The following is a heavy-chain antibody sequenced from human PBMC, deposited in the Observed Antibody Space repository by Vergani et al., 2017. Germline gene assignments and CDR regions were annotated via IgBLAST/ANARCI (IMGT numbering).Heavy chain of an antibody. D-gene: IGHD4-23*01. CDR2: ISYDGSNK. CDR3: AKAGNPGQHGLPGELDY. Sequence: QVQLVESGGGVVQPGRSLRLSCAASGFTFSSYGMHWVRQAPGQGLEWVAVISYDGSNKYYADAVKGRFTISRDNSKNTLYLQMNSLRAEDTAVYYCAKAGNPGQHGLPGELDYWGQGTLVTVSS. J-gene: IGHJ4*02. CDR1: GFTFSSYG. V-gene: IGHV3-30*18.